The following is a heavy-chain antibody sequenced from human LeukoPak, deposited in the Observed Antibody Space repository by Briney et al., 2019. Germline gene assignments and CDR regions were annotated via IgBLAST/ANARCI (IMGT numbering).Heavy chain of an antibody. V-gene: IGHV4-59*08. CDR3: ARHPFATPFDH. CDR2: VFHTGDT. Sequence: ASETLSLTCAVSGDSINSFYWSWIRQPPGKGLEWIGYVFHTGDTNSNPSLKSRVTVSLDTPTSQVSLRLTSVTAADTAVYYCARHPFATPFDHWGRGILVTVSS. J-gene: IGHJ4*02. D-gene: IGHD2-15*01. CDR1: GDSINSFY.